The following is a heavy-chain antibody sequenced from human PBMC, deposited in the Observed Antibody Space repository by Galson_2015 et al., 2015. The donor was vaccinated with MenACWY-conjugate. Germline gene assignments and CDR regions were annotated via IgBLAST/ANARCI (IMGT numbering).Heavy chain of an antibody. V-gene: IGHV3-23*01. D-gene: IGHD3-22*01. J-gene: IGHJ3*02. CDR3: AKGANYYDSSGKRYDAFDI. CDR2: ISASGGDI. CDR1: GFTFSKCA. Sequence: SLRLSCAASGFTFSKCAMSWVRQAPGKGLEWVSGISASGGDIDYADSVKGRFTISRDNSKNTVYLQMNSLRAEDTAVYHCAKGANYYDSSGKRYDAFDIWGRGTMVTVSS.